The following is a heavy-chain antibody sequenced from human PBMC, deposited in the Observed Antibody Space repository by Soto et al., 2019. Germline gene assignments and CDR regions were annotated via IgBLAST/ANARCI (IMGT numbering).Heavy chain of an antibody. CDR3: ARRQTSGYNRYFDS. D-gene: IGHD5-12*01. Sequence: SVKVSCKASGGTFSSNPISWMRQAPGQGLEWMGGTIPTFGAGSYAQRFQGRLTITADKSTNTAYMELSSLRPEDTAVYYCARRQTSGYNRYFDSWGQGTMVTVSS. CDR2: TIPTFGAG. V-gene: IGHV1-69*06. CDR1: GGTFSSNP. J-gene: IGHJ4*02.